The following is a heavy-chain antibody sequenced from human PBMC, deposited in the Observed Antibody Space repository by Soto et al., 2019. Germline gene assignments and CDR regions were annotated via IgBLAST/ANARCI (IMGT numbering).Heavy chain of an antibody. V-gene: IGHV3-48*02. CDR1: GSTFSSYS. D-gene: IGHD3-10*01. CDR3: AREDILGVRSFDY. J-gene: IGHJ4*02. Sequence: GGSLRLSCAASGSTFSSYSMNWVRQAPGKGLEWVSYISSGSKTIYYADSVQGRFTVSRDNAKNSQYLQMSSLTDEDTAVYYCAREDILGVRSFDYWGRGTLVTVSS. CDR2: ISSGSKTI.